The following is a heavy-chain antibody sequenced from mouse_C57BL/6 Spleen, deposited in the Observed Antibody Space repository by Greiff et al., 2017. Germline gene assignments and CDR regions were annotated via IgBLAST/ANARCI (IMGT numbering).Heavy chain of an antibody. Sequence: QVQLQQSGAELVMPGASVKLSCTASGYTFTSYWMHWVKQRPGQGLEWIGGIDPSDSYTNYNQKFKGKSTLTVDKSSSTAYMQLSSLTAEDSAVYYCARIASTTVAYWCFDGWGTGTTVTVSS. V-gene: IGHV1-69*01. CDR3: ARIASTTVAYWCFDG. CDR2: IDPSDSYT. J-gene: IGHJ1*03. CDR1: GYTFTSYW. D-gene: IGHD1-1*01.